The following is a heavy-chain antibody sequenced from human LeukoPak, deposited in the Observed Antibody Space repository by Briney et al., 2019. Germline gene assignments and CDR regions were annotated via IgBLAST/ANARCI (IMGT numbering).Heavy chain of an antibody. J-gene: IGHJ4*02. V-gene: IGHV1-2*02. Sequence: ASVKVSCKASGCTFPGYYMHWVRQAPGQGLEWMGWINPNSGGTNYAQKFQGRVTMTRDTSISTAYMELSRLRSDDTAVYYCARLRDTMIVVAWGQGTLVTVSS. CDR2: INPNSGGT. CDR1: GCTFPGYY. D-gene: IGHD3-22*01. CDR3: ARLRDTMIVVA.